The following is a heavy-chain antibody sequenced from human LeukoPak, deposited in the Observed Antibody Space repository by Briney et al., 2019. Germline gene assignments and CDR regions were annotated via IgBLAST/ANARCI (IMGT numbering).Heavy chain of an antibody. CDR1: GYTFTRYG. Sequence: ASVKVSCKASGYTFTRYGISWVRQAPGQGLEWMGWISAYNGNTNYAQKLQGRVTMTTDTSTSTAYMELRSLRFDDTAVYYCARETGYSSGWYDDYWGQGTLVTVSS. CDR3: ARETGYSSGWYDDY. D-gene: IGHD6-13*01. J-gene: IGHJ4*02. CDR2: ISAYNGNT. V-gene: IGHV1-18*01.